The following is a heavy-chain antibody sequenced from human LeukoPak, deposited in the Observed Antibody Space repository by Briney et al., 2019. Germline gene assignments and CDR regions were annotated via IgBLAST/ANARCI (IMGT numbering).Heavy chain of an antibody. J-gene: IGHJ6*02. CDR3: ARAGSGSYYLMIQSKSSGMDV. CDR2: IIPILGIA. CDR1: GGTFSSYA. V-gene: IGHV1-69*04. D-gene: IGHD1-26*01. Sequence: ASVKVSCKASGGTFSSYAISWVRQAPGQGLEWMGRIIPILGIANYAQKFQGRVTITADKSTSTAYMELSSLRSEDTAVYYCARAGSGSYYLMIQSKSSGMDVWGQGTTVTVSS.